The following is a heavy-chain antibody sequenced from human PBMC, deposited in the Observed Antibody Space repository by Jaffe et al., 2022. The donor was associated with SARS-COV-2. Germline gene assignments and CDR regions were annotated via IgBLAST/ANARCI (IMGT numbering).Heavy chain of an antibody. Sequence: VQLVESGGGVVQPGSSLRLSCVASGFTFSSYYIHWVRQTPGKGLEWVAVISSDGNNKHYVDSVKGRFTISRDNSKSTLYLQMDSLRAEDTALYYCAKDLSGSWSIDYWGQGTLVTVSS. CDR1: GFTFSSYY. CDR2: ISSDGNNK. D-gene: IGHD2-15*01. J-gene: IGHJ4*02. CDR3: AKDLSGSWSIDY. V-gene: IGHV3-30*18.